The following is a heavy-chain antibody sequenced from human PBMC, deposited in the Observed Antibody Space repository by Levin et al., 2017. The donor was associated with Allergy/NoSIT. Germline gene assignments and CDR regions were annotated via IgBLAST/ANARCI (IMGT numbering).Heavy chain of an antibody. CDR1: GFSFSSYG. J-gene: IGHJ6*02. CDR3: AKDQHRGQQLSYYYGLDV. CDR2: ISYDGSNK. V-gene: IGHV3-30*18. Sequence: GGSLRLSCAVSGFSFSSYGMHWVRQAPGKGLEWVAVISYDGSNKYYADSVKGRFTISRDNSKNTLYLQMNSLRVVDTAVYYCAKDQHRGQQLSYYYGLDVWGQGTTVTVSS. D-gene: IGHD6-13*01.